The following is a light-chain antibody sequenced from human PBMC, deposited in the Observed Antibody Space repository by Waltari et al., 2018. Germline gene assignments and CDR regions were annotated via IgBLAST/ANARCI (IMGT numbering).Light chain of an antibody. Sequence: DIQMTQPPSSLSASVGDRVTITYRASQSISSYLNWYQQKPGKAPKLLIYAASSLQSGVPARFSGSGSGTDFTLTISSLQPEDFATYYCQQSYSTPVTFGQGTRLEIK. CDR2: AAS. V-gene: IGKV1-39*01. CDR1: QSISSY. CDR3: QQSYSTPVT. J-gene: IGKJ5*01.